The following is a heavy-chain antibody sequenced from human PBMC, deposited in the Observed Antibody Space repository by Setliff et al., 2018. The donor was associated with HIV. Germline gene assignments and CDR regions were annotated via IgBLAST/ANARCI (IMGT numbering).Heavy chain of an antibody. Sequence: SETLSLTCTVSGGSITTCSYYWSWIRQPAGQGLEWIGHIYASDSSGSTNYNPSLKSRVTISLDTSKNQFSLKLSSVAAADTAVYYCARDDSCSGGCCYSYGGQGALVTVSS. V-gene: IGHV4-61*09. CDR3: ARDDSCSGGCCYSY. D-gene: IGHD2-15*01. CDR2: IYASDSSGST. J-gene: IGHJ4*02. CDR1: GGSITTCSYY.